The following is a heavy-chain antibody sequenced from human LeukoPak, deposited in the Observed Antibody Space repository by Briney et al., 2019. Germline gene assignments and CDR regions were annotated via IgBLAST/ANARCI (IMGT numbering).Heavy chain of an antibody. CDR2: IIPIFGTA. CDR3: ASGYYDSSGYYYVDY. Sequence: SVKVFCKASGGTFSSYAISWVRQAPGQGLEWMGGIIPIFGTANYAQKFQGRVTITTDESTSTAYMELSSLRSEDTAVYYCASGYYDSSGYYYVDYWGQGTLVTVSS. CDR1: GGTFSSYA. J-gene: IGHJ4*02. D-gene: IGHD3-22*01. V-gene: IGHV1-69*05.